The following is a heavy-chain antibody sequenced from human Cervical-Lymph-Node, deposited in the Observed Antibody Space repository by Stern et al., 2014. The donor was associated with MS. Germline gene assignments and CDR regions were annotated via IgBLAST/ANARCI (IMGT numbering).Heavy chain of an antibody. D-gene: IGHD1-26*01. CDR2: IYYSGRT. CDR3: ALSYPRPQNFDY. Sequence: VHLVESGPGLVKPSETLSLTCTVSGASITSSSYYWGWIRQPPGKGLEWIGSIYYSGRTYNNPSLKSRVTISVETSNNQFSLTLSSVTAADTAVYYCALSYPRPQNFDYWGQGTLVTVSS. J-gene: IGHJ4*02. CDR1: GASITSSSYY. V-gene: IGHV4-39*01.